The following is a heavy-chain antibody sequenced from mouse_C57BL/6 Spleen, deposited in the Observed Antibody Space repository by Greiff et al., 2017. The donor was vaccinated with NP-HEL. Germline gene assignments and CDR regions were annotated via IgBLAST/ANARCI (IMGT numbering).Heavy chain of an antibody. D-gene: IGHD1-1*01. CDR2: INPNNGGT. Sequence: EVQLQQSGPELVKPGASVKISCKASGYTFTDYYMNWVKQSPGKSLEWIGDINPNNGGTSYNQKFKGKATLTVDKSSSTAYMELRSLTSEDSAVYYCARPHLHGSLYFDYWGQGTTLTVSS. CDR3: ARPHLHGSLYFDY. J-gene: IGHJ2*01. V-gene: IGHV1-26*01. CDR1: GYTFTDYY.